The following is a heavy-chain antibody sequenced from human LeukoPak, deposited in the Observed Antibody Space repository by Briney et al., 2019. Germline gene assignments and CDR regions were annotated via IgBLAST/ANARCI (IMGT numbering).Heavy chain of an antibody. CDR2: INPNSGGT. D-gene: IGHD3-10*01. CDR1: GYTFTGYS. J-gene: IGHJ4*02. Sequence: ASVKVSCKASGYTFTGYSMHWVRQAPGQGLERMGWINPNSGGTNSAQKFQGRVTVTRDTSISTAYMELSRLTSDDTAVYFCAPDSGSRIDYWGQGTLVTVSS. V-gene: IGHV1-2*02. CDR3: APDSGSRIDY.